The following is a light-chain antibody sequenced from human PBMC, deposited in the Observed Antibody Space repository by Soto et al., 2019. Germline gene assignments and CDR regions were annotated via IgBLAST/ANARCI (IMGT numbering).Light chain of an antibody. CDR1: SGDVGRYNY. V-gene: IGLV2-14*01. Sequence: QSVLTQPASVSGSPGQSITISCTGTSGDVGRYNYVSWYQQYPGRAPKLIIYEVTNRPSGVSDRFSGSKSGNVASLTISGLQAADEADYYCGSYTSTYVRIFGTGTKVTV. CDR2: EVT. J-gene: IGLJ1*01. CDR3: GSYTSTYVRI.